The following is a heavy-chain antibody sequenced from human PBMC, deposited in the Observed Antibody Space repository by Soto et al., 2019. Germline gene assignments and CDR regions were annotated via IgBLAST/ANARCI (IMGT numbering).Heavy chain of an antibody. D-gene: IGHD6-6*01. Sequence: QVQLQESGPGLVKPSQTLSLTCTVSGGSISSGDYYWSWIRQPPGKGLEWIGYIYYSGSTYYTPPRRSRVTISVDTSKNQFSRKLSSVTAADTAVYYCARDVLYSTSRIDSWGQGTLVTVAS. J-gene: IGHJ4*02. CDR2: IYYSGST. V-gene: IGHV4-30-4*01. CDR1: GGSISSGDYY. CDR3: ARDVLYSTSRIDS.